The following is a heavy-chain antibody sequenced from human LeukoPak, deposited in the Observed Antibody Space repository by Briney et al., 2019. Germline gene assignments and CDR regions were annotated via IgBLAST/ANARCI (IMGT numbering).Heavy chain of an antibody. CDR3: ARDPYGDSLGSDY. CDR1: GFTFSTYA. Sequence: GGSLRLSCAASGFTFSTYAMSWVRQAPGKGLEWVSGINWNGGSTGYADSVKGRFTISRDNAKNSLYLQMNSLRAEDTALYYCARDPYGDSLGSDYWGQGTLVTVSS. CDR2: INWNGGST. D-gene: IGHD4-17*01. V-gene: IGHV3-20*04. J-gene: IGHJ4*02.